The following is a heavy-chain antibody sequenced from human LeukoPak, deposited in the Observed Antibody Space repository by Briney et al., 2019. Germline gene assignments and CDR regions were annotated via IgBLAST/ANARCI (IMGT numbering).Heavy chain of an antibody. J-gene: IGHJ4*02. Sequence: GASVTVSCKASGYTFTGYYMQWVRQPPAQGLEGMGWSNPHSGGTNYAQKFQGRGTITRDTSISTAYMELSRLSSDDAAVYDCARAYGIQLWHHFDYWGQGTLVTASS. CDR3: ARAYGIQLWHHFDY. V-gene: IGHV1-2*02. D-gene: IGHD5-18*01. CDR2: SNPHSGGT. CDR1: GYTFTGYY.